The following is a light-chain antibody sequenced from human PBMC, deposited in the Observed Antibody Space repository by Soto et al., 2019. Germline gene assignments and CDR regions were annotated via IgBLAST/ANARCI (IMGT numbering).Light chain of an antibody. V-gene: IGKV3-11*01. J-gene: IGKJ4*01. Sequence: DIVLIQSPATLSLSPGEGATLSCRASQSVSNSLAWYQQNPGQAPRLLIYDASKRATGIPARFSGSGSGTDFTLTISSLEPEDFAVYYCQQRSNWPLTFGGWTQVEIK. CDR2: DAS. CDR1: QSVSNS. CDR3: QQRSNWPLT.